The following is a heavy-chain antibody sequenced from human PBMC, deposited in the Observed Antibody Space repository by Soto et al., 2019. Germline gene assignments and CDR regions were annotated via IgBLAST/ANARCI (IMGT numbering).Heavy chain of an antibody. CDR2: TYYRSKWYN. J-gene: IGHJ6*02. CDR1: GDSVSSNSTA. Sequence: SQTLSLTCALSGDSVSSNSTAWNWIRQSPSRGLEWLGRTYYRSKWYNDYAVSVKSLIYITPDTSKYQFYLHLNSVTPEDTAVYYGASVTIVRGVNYGMDVWGQGATVTVSS. CDR3: ASVTIVRGVNYGMDV. V-gene: IGHV6-1*01. D-gene: IGHD3-10*01.